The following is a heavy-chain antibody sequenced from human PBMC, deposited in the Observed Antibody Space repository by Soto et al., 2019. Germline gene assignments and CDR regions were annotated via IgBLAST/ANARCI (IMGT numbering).Heavy chain of an antibody. CDR2: IDYSGNT. Sequence: PSETLSLTCTVSGVSITSGDYYWNWIRQPPGKGLEWIGNIDYSGNTYFNPSLKSRLTISLDTSKNQFSLKLSSVTAADTAVYYCASFGVASMNWFDPWGQGTLVTVSS. D-gene: IGHD3-3*01. CDR1: GVSITSGDYY. J-gene: IGHJ5*02. CDR3: ASFGVASMNWFDP. V-gene: IGHV4-30-4*01.